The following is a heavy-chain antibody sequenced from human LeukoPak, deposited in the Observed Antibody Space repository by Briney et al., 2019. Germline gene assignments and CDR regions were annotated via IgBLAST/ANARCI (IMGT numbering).Heavy chain of an antibody. J-gene: IGHJ4*02. CDR3: ARAPLLVAAPFDY. CDR1: GFTFSSYG. V-gene: IGHV3-30*02. CDR2: IRYDGSNK. Sequence: GGSLRLSCEASGFTFSSYGMHWVRQAPGKGLEWVAFIRYDGSNKYYADSVKGRFTISRDNAKNSLYLQMNSLRAEDTAVYYCARAPLLVAAPFDYWGQGTLVTVSS. D-gene: IGHD6-13*01.